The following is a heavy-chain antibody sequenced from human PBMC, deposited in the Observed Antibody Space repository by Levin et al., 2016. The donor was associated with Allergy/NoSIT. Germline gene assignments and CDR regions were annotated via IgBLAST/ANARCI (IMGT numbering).Heavy chain of an antibody. CDR3: ANVPAATPLDY. CDR1: GFTFSSYA. J-gene: IGHJ4*02. D-gene: IGHD2-2*01. V-gene: IGHV3-23*01. CDR2: ISGSGGST. Sequence: GESLKISCAASGFTFSSYAMSWVRQAPGKGLEWVSAISGSGGSTYYADSVKGRFTISRDNSKNTLYLQMNSLRAEDTAVYYCANVPAATPLDYWGQGTLVTVSS.